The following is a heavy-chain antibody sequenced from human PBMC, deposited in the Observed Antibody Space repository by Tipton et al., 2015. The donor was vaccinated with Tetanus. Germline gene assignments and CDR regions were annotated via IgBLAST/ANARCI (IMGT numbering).Heavy chain of an antibody. J-gene: IGHJ4*02. CDR1: GFTFSSYG. CDR3: AKDRYSSGYYGAFDY. V-gene: IGHV3-30*18. D-gene: IGHD3-22*01. Sequence: QLVQSGGGVVQPGRSLRLSCAASGFTFSSYGMHWVRQAPGQGLEWVADISYDGSNKYYADSVKGRFTISRDNSKNTLYLQMNSLRAEDTAVYYCAKDRYSSGYYGAFDYWGQGTLVTVSS. CDR2: ISYDGSNK.